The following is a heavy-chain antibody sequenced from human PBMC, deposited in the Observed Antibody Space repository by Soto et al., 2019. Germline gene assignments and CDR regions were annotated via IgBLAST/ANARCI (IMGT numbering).Heavy chain of an antibody. J-gene: IGHJ4*02. Sequence: QVQLVESGGGVVQPGRSLRLSCAASGFTFSSYAMHWVRQAPGKGLEWVAVISYDGSNKYYADSVKGRFTISRDNSKNTLYLQMNSLRAEDTAVYYCAGDRMAMIVVDVGYFDYWGQGTLVTVSS. CDR1: GFTFSSYA. V-gene: IGHV3-30-3*01. CDR3: AGDRMAMIVVDVGYFDY. CDR2: ISYDGSNK. D-gene: IGHD3-22*01.